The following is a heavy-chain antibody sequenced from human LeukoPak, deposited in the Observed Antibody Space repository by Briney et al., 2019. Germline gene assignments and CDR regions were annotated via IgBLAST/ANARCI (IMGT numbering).Heavy chain of an antibody. D-gene: IGHD4-17*01. CDR2: INHSGST. CDR1: GGSFSGYY. V-gene: IGHV4-34*01. Sequence: PSETLSLTCAVYGGSFSGYYWSWIRQPPGKGLEWIGEINHSGSTNYNPSLKSRVTISVDTSKNQFSLKLSSVTAADTAVYYCACRPPDYGEAPLGNWFDPWGQGTLVTVSS. J-gene: IGHJ5*02. CDR3: ACRPPDYGEAPLGNWFDP.